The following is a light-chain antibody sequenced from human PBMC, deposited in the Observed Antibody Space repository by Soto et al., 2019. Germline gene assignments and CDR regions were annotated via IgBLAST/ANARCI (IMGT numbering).Light chain of an antibody. J-gene: IGKJ5*01. CDR2: DAS. Sequence: ENVLSQSLGTLSLTPGERATLSCMSRQSVSNSLAWYQQKPGQPPRLLIYDASNRATGIPARFSGSGSGTDFTLTISSLEPEDFAVYYCQQRKYWQVTFGQGTRLEI. CDR3: QQRKYWQVT. CDR1: QSVSNS. V-gene: IGKV3-11*01.